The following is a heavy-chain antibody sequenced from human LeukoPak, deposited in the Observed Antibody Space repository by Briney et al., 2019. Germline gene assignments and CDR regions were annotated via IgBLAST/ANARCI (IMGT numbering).Heavy chain of an antibody. CDR3: ARDGRGGSGTYYFDY. V-gene: IGHV4-59*12. CDR1: GGSISSYY. Sequence: SETLSLTCSVSGGSISSYYWSWIRQPPGKGLEWIGYIYYSGSTNYNPSLKSRVTISVDKSKNQFSLKLSSVTAADTAVYYCARDGRGGSGTYYFDYWGQGTLVTVSS. CDR2: IYYSGST. D-gene: IGHD3-10*01. J-gene: IGHJ4*02.